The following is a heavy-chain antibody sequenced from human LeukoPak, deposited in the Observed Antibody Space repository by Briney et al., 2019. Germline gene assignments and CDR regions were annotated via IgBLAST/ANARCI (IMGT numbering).Heavy chain of an antibody. CDR1: GGFFSGYY. Sequence: SETVSLTCAVCGGFFSGYYWSWIRQPPGKGREWVGEINHSGRTNYNPSLMSRVTIYVDPSKYQFSVMSGSVTAAGPAVYCILRSLTARSYSDYPKGFYYYYMDVWSKRTTVTVSS. CDR3: LRSLTARSYSDYPKGFYYYYMDV. D-gene: IGHD4-11*01. V-gene: IGHV4-34*01. J-gene: IGHJ6*03. CDR2: INHSGRT.